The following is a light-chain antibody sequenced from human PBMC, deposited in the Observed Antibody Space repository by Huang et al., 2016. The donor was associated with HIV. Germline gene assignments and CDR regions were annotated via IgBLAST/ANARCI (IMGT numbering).Light chain of an antibody. Sequence: EIALTQFTGTLSLSQGDTATLPGRASQSLIISDLSWYQQRPGQSPRLLMYGASSRSTGIPDRFSGSGSGTEYTLTINSLEPYDSAVYFCQHYGRSPPFTFGPGTRLHIK. J-gene: IGKJ3*01. CDR1: QSLIISD. V-gene: IGKV3-20*01. CDR3: QHYGRSPPFT. CDR2: GAS.